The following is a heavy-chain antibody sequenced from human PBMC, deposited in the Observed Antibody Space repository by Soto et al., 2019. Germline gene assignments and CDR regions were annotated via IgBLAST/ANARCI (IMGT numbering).Heavy chain of an antibody. V-gene: IGHV4-31*03. J-gene: IGHJ5*02. CDR2: IYYSGST. CDR3: ARVQQKYIWFDP. Sequence: PSETLSLTCTVSGGSISSGGYYWSWIRQHPGKGLEWIGYIYYSGSTYYNPSLKSRVTISVDTSKNQFSLKLSSVTAADTAVYYCARVQQKYIWFDPWGQGTLVTVSS. D-gene: IGHD6-13*01. CDR1: GGSISSGGYY.